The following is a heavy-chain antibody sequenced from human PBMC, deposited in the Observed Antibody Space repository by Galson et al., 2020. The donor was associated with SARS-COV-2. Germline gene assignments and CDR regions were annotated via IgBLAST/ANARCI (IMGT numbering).Heavy chain of an antibody. CDR3: VTQDIPFDEFWSGLDY. CDR2: IHFGGRT. V-gene: IGHV4-39*01. Sequence: SETLSLTCTVSGGSINIDYNYWGWIRQSPGKGLEWIASIHFGGRTFHNPSLKSRVTISIDTSKNQFSLKLNSVTAADTAMYYCVTQDIPFDEFWSGLDYWGQGTQVTVSS. J-gene: IGHJ4*02. D-gene: IGHD3-3*01. CDR1: GGSINIDYNY.